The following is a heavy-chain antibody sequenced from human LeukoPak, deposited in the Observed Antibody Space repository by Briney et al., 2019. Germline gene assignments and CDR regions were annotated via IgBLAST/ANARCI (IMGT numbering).Heavy chain of an antibody. CDR2: IWNDGSNK. CDR3: ARGHEALGY. J-gene: IGHJ4*02. CDR1: GFTFSNHG. D-gene: IGHD3-10*01. Sequence: GRSLRLSCAASGFTFSNHGMHWVRQAPGKGLEWVAVIWNDGSNKYSADSVKGRFTISRDNSKNTLYLQMNSLRAEDTAIYYCARGHEALGYWGQGTLVTVSS. V-gene: IGHV3-33*01.